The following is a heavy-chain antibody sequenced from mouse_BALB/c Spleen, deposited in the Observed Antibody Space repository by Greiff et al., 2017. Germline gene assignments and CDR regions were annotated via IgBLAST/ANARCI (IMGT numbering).Heavy chain of an antibody. Sequence: EVKLVESGGGLVKPGGSLKLSCAASGFTFSSYAMSWVRQTPEKRLEWVASISSGGSTYYPDSVKGRFTISRDNARNILYLQMSSLRSEDTAMYYCARGRGYDYEDWFAYWGQGTLVTVSA. CDR1: GFTFSSYA. CDR3: ARGRGYDYEDWFAY. V-gene: IGHV5-6-5*01. J-gene: IGHJ3*01. CDR2: ISSGGST. D-gene: IGHD2-4*01.